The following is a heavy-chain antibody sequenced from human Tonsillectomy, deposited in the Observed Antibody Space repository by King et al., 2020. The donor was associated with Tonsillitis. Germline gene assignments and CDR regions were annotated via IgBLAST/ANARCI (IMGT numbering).Heavy chain of an antibody. D-gene: IGHD6-13*01. CDR3: AREPYSSSWDDAFDI. V-gene: IGHV1-2*02. CDR1: GYTFTGYY. J-gene: IGHJ3*02. CDR2: INPNSGGT. Sequence: VQLVESGAEVKKPGASVKVSCKASGYTFTGYYMHWVRQAPGQGLEWMGWINPNSGGTNLAQKFTGRVTMTRDTSISTAYMELSRLRSDDTAVYYCAREPYSSSWDDAFDIWGQGTMVTVSS.